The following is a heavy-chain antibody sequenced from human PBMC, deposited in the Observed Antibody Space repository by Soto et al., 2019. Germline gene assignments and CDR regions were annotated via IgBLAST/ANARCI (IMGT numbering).Heavy chain of an antibody. J-gene: IGHJ3*02. CDR1: GNTFTSYG. V-gene: IGHV1-18*01. CDR3: ARGRPHYYDSSGYYGAFDI. Sequence: SSVKVSCKASGNTFTSYGISWLRQAPGQGLEWMGWISAYNGNTNYAQKLQGRVTMTTDTSTSTAYMELRSLRSDDTAVYYCARGRPHYYDSSGYYGAFDIWGQGTMVTVSS. CDR2: ISAYNGNT. D-gene: IGHD3-22*01.